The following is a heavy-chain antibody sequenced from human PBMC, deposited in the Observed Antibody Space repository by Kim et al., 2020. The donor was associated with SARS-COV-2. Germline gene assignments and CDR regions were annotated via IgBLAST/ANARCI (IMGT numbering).Heavy chain of an antibody. D-gene: IGHD3-16*01. CDR1: GYTFTSYD. CDR3: AREKTYYDYVWGSSTYYGMDV. Sequence: ASVKVSCKPSGYTFTSYDINWVRQATGQGLEWMGWMNPNSGNTGYAQKFQGRVTMTRNTSISTAYMELSSLRSEDTAVYYCAREKTYYDYVWGSSTYYGMDVWGQGTTVTVSS. V-gene: IGHV1-8*01. CDR2: MNPNSGNT. J-gene: IGHJ6*02.